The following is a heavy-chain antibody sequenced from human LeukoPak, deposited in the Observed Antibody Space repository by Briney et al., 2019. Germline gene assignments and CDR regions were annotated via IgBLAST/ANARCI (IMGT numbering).Heavy chain of an antibody. CDR3: ARGSSGFSQVFWF. Sequence: GASVKVSCKASGYSFSSYENNWVRQATGQGLEWMGWMNPNSGNTGYAQKFQGRVTMTRNTSISTAYMELSSLRSEDTAVYYCARGSSGFSQVFWFWGQGTLVTVSS. D-gene: IGHD6-19*01. J-gene: IGHJ4*02. CDR2: MNPNSGNT. CDR1: GYSFSSYE. V-gene: IGHV1-8*02.